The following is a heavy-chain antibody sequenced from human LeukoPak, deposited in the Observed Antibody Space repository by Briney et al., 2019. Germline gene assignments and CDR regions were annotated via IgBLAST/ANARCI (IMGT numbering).Heavy chain of an antibody. CDR3: ARVWGQLVDF. V-gene: IGHV3-21*01. Sequence: GGSLRLSCAASGSTFSSYTMNWVRQAPGKGLEWVSSITSSSSYTYYADSVKGRFTISRDNAKNSLYLQMNSLRAEDTAVYYCARVWGQLVDFWGQGTLLTVSS. CDR1: GSTFSSYT. CDR2: ITSSSSYT. D-gene: IGHD6-13*01. J-gene: IGHJ4*02.